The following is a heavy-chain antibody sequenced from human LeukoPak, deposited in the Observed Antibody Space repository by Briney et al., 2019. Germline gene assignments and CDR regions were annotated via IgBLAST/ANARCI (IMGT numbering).Heavy chain of an antibody. J-gene: IGHJ4*02. Sequence: GGSLRLSCAASGFTFTTYWMSRVRQAPGKGLEWVANIKQDGSEKFYVDSVKGRFTISRDNANNSLYLQMNSLRVEDTAVYYCVRDWGSSGHRFDSWGQGTLVTVSS. CDR3: VRDWGSSGHRFDS. D-gene: IGHD3-22*01. V-gene: IGHV3-7*05. CDR1: GFTFTTYW. CDR2: IKQDGSEK.